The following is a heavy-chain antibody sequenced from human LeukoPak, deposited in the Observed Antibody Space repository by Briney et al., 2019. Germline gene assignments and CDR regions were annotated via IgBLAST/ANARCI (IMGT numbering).Heavy chain of an antibody. Sequence: SETLSLTCTVSGGSISSGDYYWSWIRQPPGKGLEWIGYIYYSGSTYYNPSLKSRVTISVDTSKNQFSLKLSSVTAADTAVYYCARDYIRQASRYYYYGMDVWGQGTTDTVSS. CDR1: GGSISSGDYY. D-gene: IGHD3-3*02. CDR2: IYYSGST. CDR3: ARDYIRQASRYYYYGMDV. J-gene: IGHJ6*02. V-gene: IGHV4-30-4*01.